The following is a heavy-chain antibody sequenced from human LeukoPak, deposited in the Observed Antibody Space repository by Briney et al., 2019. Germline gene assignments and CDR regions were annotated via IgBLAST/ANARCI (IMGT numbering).Heavy chain of an antibody. J-gene: IGHJ5*02. D-gene: IGHD3-9*01. CDR3: ARDLFSGRLRADP. V-gene: IGHV3-7*01. CDR1: GFTFSSYW. Sequence: GGSLRLSCAASGFTFSSYWMSWVRQAPGKGLEWVANIKQDGSEKYYVDSVKGRFTISRDNAKNSLYLQMNSLRAEDTAVYYCARDLFSGRLRADPWGQGTLVTVSS. CDR2: IKQDGSEK.